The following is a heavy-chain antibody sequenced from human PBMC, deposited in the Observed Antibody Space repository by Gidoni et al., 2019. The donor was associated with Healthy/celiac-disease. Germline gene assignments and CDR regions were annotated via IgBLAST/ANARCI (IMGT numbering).Heavy chain of an antibody. CDR2: ISGSGGST. CDR1: GFTFSSYA. Sequence: EVQLLESGGGLVQPGGSLRLSCAASGFTFSSYAMSWVRQAPGKGLEWVSAISGSGGSTYYADSVKGRFTISRDNSKNTLYLQMNSLRAEDTAVYYCASGALLWFGELSPFDYWGQGTLVTVSS. D-gene: IGHD3-10*01. V-gene: IGHV3-23*01. J-gene: IGHJ4*02. CDR3: ASGALLWFGELSPFDY.